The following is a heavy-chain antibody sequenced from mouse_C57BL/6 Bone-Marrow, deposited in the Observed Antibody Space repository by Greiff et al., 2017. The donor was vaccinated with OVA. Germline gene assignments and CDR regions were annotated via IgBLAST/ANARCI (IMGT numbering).Heavy chain of an antibody. D-gene: IGHD1-1*01. Sequence: QVQLQQPGAELVMPGASVKLSCKASGYTFTSYWMHWVKQRPGQGLEWIGEIDPSDSYTNYNQKFKGKSTLTVDKSSSPAYMQISSLTSDDSAVYYCARGGYYGSSGFAYWGQGTLVTVSA. V-gene: IGHV1-69*01. CDR2: IDPSDSYT. CDR3: ARGGYYGSSGFAY. J-gene: IGHJ3*01. CDR1: GYTFTSYW.